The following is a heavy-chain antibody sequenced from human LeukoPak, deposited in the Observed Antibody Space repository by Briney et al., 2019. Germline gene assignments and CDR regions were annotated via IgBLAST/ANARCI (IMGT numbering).Heavy chain of an antibody. CDR3: ARAIASRYFDWLSPDDAFDI. J-gene: IGHJ3*02. CDR2: ISYDGSNK. D-gene: IGHD3-9*01. Sequence: GGSLRLSCAASGFTFSSYAMHWVRQAPGKGLEWVAVISYDGSNKYYADSVKGRFTISRDNSKNTLYVQMNSLRAEDTAVYYCARAIASRYFDWLSPDDAFDIWGQGTMVTVSS. CDR1: GFTFSSYA. V-gene: IGHV3-30-3*01.